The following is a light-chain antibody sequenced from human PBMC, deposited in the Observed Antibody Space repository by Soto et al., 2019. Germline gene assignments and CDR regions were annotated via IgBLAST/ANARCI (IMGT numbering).Light chain of an antibody. J-gene: IGLJ3*02. CDR1: SSDVGGYTY. Sequence: QSALTQPASVSGSPGQSITISCTGTSSDVGGYTYVSWYQQHPGEAPRLLIYDVSNRPSGVSARFSGSKSGNTASLTISGLQAEDEAHYYCNSYTSYNTQWLFGGGTKLTVL. V-gene: IGLV2-14*01. CDR3: NSYTSYNTQWL. CDR2: DVS.